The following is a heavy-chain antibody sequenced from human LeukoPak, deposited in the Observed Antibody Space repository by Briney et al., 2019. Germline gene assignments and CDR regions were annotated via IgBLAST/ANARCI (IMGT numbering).Heavy chain of an antibody. V-gene: IGHV1-8*01. J-gene: IGHJ6*02. Sequence: GASVKVSCKASGYTFTSYDINWVRQATGQGPEWMGWMNPNSGNTGYAQKFQGRVTMTRNTSISTAYMELSSLRSEDTAVYYCASCLSSSWYNPYYYYGMDVWGQGTTVTVSS. D-gene: IGHD6-13*01. CDR3: ASCLSSSWYNPYYYYGMDV. CDR1: GYTFTSYD. CDR2: MNPNSGNT.